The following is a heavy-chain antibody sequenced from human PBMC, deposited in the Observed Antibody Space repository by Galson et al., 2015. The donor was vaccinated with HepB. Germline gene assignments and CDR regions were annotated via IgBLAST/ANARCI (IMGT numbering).Heavy chain of an antibody. CDR1: GFTVSSNY. J-gene: IGHJ6*02. Sequence: SLRLSCAASGFTVSSNYMSWVRQAPGKGLEWVSVIYSGGSTYYADSVKGRFTISRHNSKNTLYLQMNSLRAEDTAVYYCASQEVDTATTYYYYGMDVWGQGTTVTVSS. D-gene: IGHD5-18*01. V-gene: IGHV3-53*04. CDR2: IYSGGST. CDR3: ASQEVDTATTYYYYGMDV.